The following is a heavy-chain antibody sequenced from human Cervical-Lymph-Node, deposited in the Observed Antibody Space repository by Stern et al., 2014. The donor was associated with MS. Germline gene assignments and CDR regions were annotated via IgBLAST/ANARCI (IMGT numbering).Heavy chain of an antibody. CDR2: IVPLFGRP. CDR1: GGTFSNYA. CDR3: ASPLTATSVPFGYYGMDV. V-gene: IGHV1-69*01. Sequence: QMQLVQPGAEVKKPGSSVKVSCKASGGTFSNYATSWVRQAPGQGLEWMGGIVPLFGRPNYAQKFQGRVTITADESTRTACMDLSSLRSEDTAVYYCASPLTATSVPFGYYGMDVWGQGTTVTVS. D-gene: IGHD4-17*01. J-gene: IGHJ6*02.